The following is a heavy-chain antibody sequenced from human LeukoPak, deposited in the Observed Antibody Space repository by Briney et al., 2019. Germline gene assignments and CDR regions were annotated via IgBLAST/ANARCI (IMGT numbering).Heavy chain of an antibody. CDR2: INRDGSTT. CDR3: AMDAAVKDS. V-gene: IGHV3-74*01. D-gene: IGHD4-17*01. CDR1: GFTFSSNW. J-gene: IGHJ4*02. Sequence: GGSLRLSCAASGFTFSSNWMHWVRQAPGKGLVWVSHINRDGSTTYYADSVKGRFTISRDNAKNTLYLQMNSLRAEDTAVYYCAMDAAVKDSWGRGTLVTVSS.